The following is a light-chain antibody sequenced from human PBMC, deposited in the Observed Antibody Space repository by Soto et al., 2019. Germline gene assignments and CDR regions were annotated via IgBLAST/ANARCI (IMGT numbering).Light chain of an antibody. CDR1: QSVGNY. CDR3: QQRANWLT. Sequence: EIVLTQSPATLSLSPGERATLSCRASQSVGNYLAWYQQKPGQAPRLLIYDASNRATGIPARFSGSGSGTDFTLTISRLEPEDFAVYYCQQRANWLTFGGGTKLEIK. J-gene: IGKJ4*01. V-gene: IGKV3-11*01. CDR2: DAS.